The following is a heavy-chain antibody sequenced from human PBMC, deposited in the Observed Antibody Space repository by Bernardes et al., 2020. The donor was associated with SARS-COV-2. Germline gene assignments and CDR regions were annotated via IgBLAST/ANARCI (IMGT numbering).Heavy chain of an antibody. CDR1: GYTFTNYG. V-gene: IGHV1-18*01. CDR2: ISTHSGDI. Sequence: ASVKVSCKASGYTFTNYGVTWVRQAPGQGLEWMGWISTHSGDITYAQKFQGRVTMTTDTSTSTAYMELRSLRSDDTAVYYCARDRDYYDSSAYVWGQGTTVTVSS. D-gene: IGHD3-22*01. CDR3: ARDRDYYDSSAYV. J-gene: IGHJ6*02.